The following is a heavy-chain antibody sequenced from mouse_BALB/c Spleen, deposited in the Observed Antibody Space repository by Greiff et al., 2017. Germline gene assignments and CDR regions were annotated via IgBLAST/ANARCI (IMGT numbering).Heavy chain of an antibody. D-gene: IGHD1-1*01. CDR3: ASITTVGATDY. Sequence: EVKLMESGGGLVKPGGSLKLSCAASGFTFSSYAMSWVRQTPEKRLEWVASISSGGSTYYPDSVKGRFTISRDNARNILYLQMSSLRAEDTAMYYCASITTVGATDYWGQGTTLTVSS. V-gene: IGHV5-6-5*01. J-gene: IGHJ2*01. CDR2: ISSGGST. CDR1: GFTFSSYA.